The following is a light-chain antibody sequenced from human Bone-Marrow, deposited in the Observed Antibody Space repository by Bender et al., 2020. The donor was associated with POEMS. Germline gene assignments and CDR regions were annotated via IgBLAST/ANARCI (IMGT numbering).Light chain of an antibody. CDR2: DVI. Sequence: QSALTQPASVSGSPGQSITISCTGTSSDVGGYNYVSWYQQHPGKAPKLMIYDVIKRPSGVSNRFSGSKSGNTASLTVSGLQAEDEADYYCSSYALSGAYIFGTGTKVTVL. V-gene: IGLV2-23*02. CDR1: SSDVGGYNY. CDR3: SSYALSGAYI. J-gene: IGLJ1*01.